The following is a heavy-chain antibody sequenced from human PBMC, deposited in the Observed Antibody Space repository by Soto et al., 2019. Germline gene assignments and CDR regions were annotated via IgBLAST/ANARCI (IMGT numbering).Heavy chain of an antibody. CDR2: IIPIFGTA. CDR3: ARDSRYSGYDFPNWFDP. D-gene: IGHD5-12*01. CDR1: GGTFSSYA. V-gene: IGHV1-69*12. J-gene: IGHJ5*02. Sequence: QVQLVQSGAEVKKPGSSVKVSCKASGGTFSSYAISWVRQAPGQGLEWMGGIIPIFGTANYAQKFQGRVTITAXXSXSXXYMELSSLRSEDTAVYYCARDSRYSGYDFPNWFDPWGQGTLVTVSS.